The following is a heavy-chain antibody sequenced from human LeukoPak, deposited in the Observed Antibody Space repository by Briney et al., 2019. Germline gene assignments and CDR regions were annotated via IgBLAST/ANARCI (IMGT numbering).Heavy chain of an antibody. CDR2: ISSSSSYI. Sequence: GRSLRLSCAASGFTFSSYSMNWVRQAPGKGLEWVSSISSSSSYIYYADSVKGRFTISRGNAKNSLYLQMNSLRAEDTAVYYCARGDSSGWYVIYSFDYWGQGTLVTVSS. V-gene: IGHV3-21*01. CDR1: GFTFSSYS. D-gene: IGHD6-19*01. CDR3: ARGDSSGWYVIYSFDY. J-gene: IGHJ4*02.